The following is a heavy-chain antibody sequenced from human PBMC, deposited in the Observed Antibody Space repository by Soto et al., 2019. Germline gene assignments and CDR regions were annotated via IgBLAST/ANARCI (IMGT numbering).Heavy chain of an antibody. CDR3: AREARGDAAGRNAFDI. CDR1: GGSISSGGYY. D-gene: IGHD1-26*01. V-gene: IGHV4-31*03. Sequence: QVQLQESGPGLVKPSQTLSLTCTVSGGSISSGGYYWSWIRQHPGKGLEWIGYIYYSGSTYYNPSRKSRVTISVDTSKNQCSLTLSSVTAADTAVYYCAREARGDAAGRNAFDIWGQGTMVTVSS. CDR2: IYYSGST. J-gene: IGHJ3*02.